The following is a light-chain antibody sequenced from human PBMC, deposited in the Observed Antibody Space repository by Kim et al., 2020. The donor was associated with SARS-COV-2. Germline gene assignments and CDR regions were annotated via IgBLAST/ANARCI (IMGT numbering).Light chain of an antibody. CDR2: VNT. Sequence: QSVLTQPPSVSGAPGQRVTISCTGSSFNIGAGYDVHWYQQLPGTAPKLLIYVNTIRPSGVPDRFSGSKSGTSASLAITGLQAEDEADYYCQSYDSRVRGSVFGGGTQLTVL. J-gene: IGLJ3*02. CDR1: SFNIGAGYD. V-gene: IGLV1-40*01. CDR3: QSYDSRVRGSV.